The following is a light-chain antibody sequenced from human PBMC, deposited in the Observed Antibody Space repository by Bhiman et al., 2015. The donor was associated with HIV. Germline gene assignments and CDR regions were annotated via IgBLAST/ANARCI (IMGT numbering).Light chain of an antibody. CDR2: EVS. V-gene: IGLV2-8*01. CDR3: SSYAGSTKGYV. CDR1: SSNIGGNT. Sequence: QSVLTQPPSASGTPGQRVTISCSGSSSNIGGNTVNWYQQHPGKAPKLMIYEVSKRPSGVPDRFSGSKSGNTASLTVSGLQAEDEADYYCSSYAGSTKGYVFGTGTKVTVL. J-gene: IGLJ1*01.